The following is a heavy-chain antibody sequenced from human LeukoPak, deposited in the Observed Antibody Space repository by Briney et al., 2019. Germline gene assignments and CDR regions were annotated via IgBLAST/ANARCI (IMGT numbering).Heavy chain of an antibody. CDR3: ARDSDVGIAAD. CDR2: INPNSGGT. Sequence: ASVKVSCKASGYTFTGYYMHWVRQAPGQGLEWMGWINPNSGGTNYAQKFQGRVAMTRDMSISTAYMELSRLRSDDTAVYYCARDSDVGIAADWGQGTLVTVSS. V-gene: IGHV1-2*02. J-gene: IGHJ1*01. CDR1: GYTFTGYY. D-gene: IGHD6-13*01.